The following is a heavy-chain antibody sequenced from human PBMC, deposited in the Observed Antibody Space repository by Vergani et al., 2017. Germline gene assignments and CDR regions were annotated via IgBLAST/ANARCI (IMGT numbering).Heavy chain of an antibody. Sequence: QVQLVQSGAEVKKPGASVKVSCKASGYTFTSYGISWVRPAPGQGLEWMGWISAYNGNTNYAQKLQGRVTMTTDTSTSTAYMELRSLRADDTAVYYCARDLIGVGGYYYYGMDVWGQGTTVTVSS. CDR1: GYTFTSYG. V-gene: IGHV1-18*01. CDR3: ARDLIGVGGYYYYGMDV. J-gene: IGHJ6*02. D-gene: IGHD1-26*01. CDR2: ISAYNGNT.